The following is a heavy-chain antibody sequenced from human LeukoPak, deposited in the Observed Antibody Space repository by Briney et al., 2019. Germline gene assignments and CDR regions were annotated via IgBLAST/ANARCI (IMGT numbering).Heavy chain of an antibody. V-gene: IGHV1-18*04. J-gene: IGHJ3*02. CDR1: RYTFTSYG. CDR3: ARDMHIVVVTAIDAFDI. Sequence: ASVKDSCKASRYTFTSYGISWVRQAPGQGLEWMGWISAYNGNTNYAQKLQGRVTMTTDTSTSTDYMELRSMRSDDTAVYYCARDMHIVVVTAIDAFDIWGQGTMVTVSS. D-gene: IGHD2-21*02. CDR2: ISAYNGNT.